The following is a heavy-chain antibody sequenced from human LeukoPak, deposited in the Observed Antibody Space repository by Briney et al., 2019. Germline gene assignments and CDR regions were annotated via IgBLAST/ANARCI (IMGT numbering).Heavy chain of an antibody. J-gene: IGHJ5*02. CDR1: GGSISKSNHY. V-gene: IGHV4-39*01. Sequence: PSETLSLTCSVSGGSISKSNHYWGWIRQPPGKGLEWIGSIYYSGSTYYNPSLKSRVTISVDTSKNQFSLKLSSVTAADTAVYYCARHGYSSPSWFDPWGQGTLVTVSS. D-gene: IGHD6-13*01. CDR3: ARHGYSSPSWFDP. CDR2: IYYSGST.